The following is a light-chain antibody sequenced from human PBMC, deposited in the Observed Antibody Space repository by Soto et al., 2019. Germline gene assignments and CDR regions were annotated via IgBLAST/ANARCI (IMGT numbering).Light chain of an antibody. J-gene: IGKJ1*01. CDR1: QRISNSY. Sequence: EIVLTQSPAPLSLSPGERATLSCRASQRISNSYLAWYQQKPGQAPRLLIYGASSRATGIPERFSGSGSVTDFTLTISRLEPEDFAVYFCQQYGSSPRTFGQGTKVDIK. CDR2: GAS. CDR3: QQYGSSPRT. V-gene: IGKV3-20*01.